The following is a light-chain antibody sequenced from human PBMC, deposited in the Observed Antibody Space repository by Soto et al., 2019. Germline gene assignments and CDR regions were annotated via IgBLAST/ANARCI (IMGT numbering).Light chain of an antibody. CDR2: AAS. CDR1: QGISVY. J-gene: IGKJ4*01. Sequence: DIQMTQSPSSLSASLGDRVTITCRASQGISVYLAWFQQKPGKVPKLLIYAASTLQSGVPSRFSGSGSGTDFTLTISSLQPEDVATYYCQKYNSAPLTFGGGTKVEL. V-gene: IGKV1-27*01. CDR3: QKYNSAPLT.